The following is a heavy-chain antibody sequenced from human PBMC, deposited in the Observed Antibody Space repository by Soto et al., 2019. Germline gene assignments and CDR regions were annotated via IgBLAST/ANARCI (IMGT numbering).Heavy chain of an antibody. CDR2: IIPIFGTA. CDR3: ARVEAYCGGDCYYYFVY. Sequence: SVKVSCKASGGTFSSYAISWVRQAPGQGLEWMGGIIPIFGTANYAQKFQGRVTITADESTSTAYMELSSLRSEDTAVYYCARVEAYCGGDCYYYFVYWGQGTLLTVSS. J-gene: IGHJ4*02. CDR1: GGTFSSYA. V-gene: IGHV1-69*13. D-gene: IGHD2-21*02.